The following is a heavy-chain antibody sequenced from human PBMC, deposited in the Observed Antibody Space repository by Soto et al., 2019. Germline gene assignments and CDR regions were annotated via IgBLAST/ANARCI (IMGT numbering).Heavy chain of an antibody. CDR1: VGSIRSPDR. CDR3: ARGRGRDGSGWSWLDP. J-gene: IGHJ5*02. D-gene: IGHD6-19*01. V-gene: IGHV4-4*01. CDR2: IFQSGRT. Sequence: LSLTCGVSVGSIRSPDRWTWVRQPPVKGLEWIGEIFQSGRTNYTPSLESRVTISVDKSKNQFSLTLTSVTAEDTAVYFCARGRGRDGSGWSWLDPWGQGLLMTF.